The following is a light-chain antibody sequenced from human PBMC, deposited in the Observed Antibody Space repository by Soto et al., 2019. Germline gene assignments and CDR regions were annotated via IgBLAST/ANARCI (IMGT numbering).Light chain of an antibody. CDR1: QSLLHSNGYNY. CDR2: LGS. Sequence: DIVMTQSPLSLPVTPGEPASISCRSSQSLLHSNGYNYLDWYLQKPGQSPQHLIYLGSNRASGVPDRFSGSGSGTDFTLKISRVEAEDVGVYYCMQALQTPYTFGQGNKLEIK. CDR3: MQALQTPYT. V-gene: IGKV2-28*01. J-gene: IGKJ2*01.